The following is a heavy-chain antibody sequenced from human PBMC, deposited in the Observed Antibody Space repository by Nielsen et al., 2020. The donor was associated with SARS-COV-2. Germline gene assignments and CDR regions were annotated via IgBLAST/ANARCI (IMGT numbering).Heavy chain of an antibody. CDR2: IYYSGST. J-gene: IGHJ4*02. D-gene: IGHD6-13*01. Sequence: SETLSLTCTVSAGSISSEIYYWGWMRQPPGKGLEWIGNIYYSGSTNYNPSLKSRVTISVDTSKNQFSLKLSSVTAADTAVYYCASVSSIAAAGYYFDYWGQGTLVTVSS. CDR1: AGSISSEIYY. V-gene: IGHV4-61*01. CDR3: ASVSSIAAAGYYFDY.